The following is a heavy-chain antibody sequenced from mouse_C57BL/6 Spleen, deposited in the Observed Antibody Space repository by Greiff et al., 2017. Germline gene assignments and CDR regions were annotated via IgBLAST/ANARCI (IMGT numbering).Heavy chain of an antibody. CDR1: GYAFSSSW. J-gene: IGHJ2*01. Sequence: QVQLQQSGPELVKPGASVKLSCKASGYAFSSSWMNWVKQRPGKGLEWIGRIYPGGGDTNYNGKFKGKATLTADKSSSTAYMQLSSLTAEDSAVNFCAPYYGSSPCDYWGQGTTLTVSS. D-gene: IGHD1-1*01. CDR2: IYPGGGDT. CDR3: APYYGSSPCDY. V-gene: IGHV1-82*01.